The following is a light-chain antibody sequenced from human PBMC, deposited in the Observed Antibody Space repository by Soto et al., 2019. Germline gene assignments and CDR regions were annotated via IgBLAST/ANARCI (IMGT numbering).Light chain of an antibody. CDR1: RSVSSY. Sequence: EIVMTQSSATLSASSGQRVTLSCRASRSVSSYLAWYQQKPGQAPRLIIYGASNGATGIPARFSGSGSGTEFILTISRLQSEDFAVYYCQQRSNWPPWPFGPVKRVEIK. V-gene: IGKV3-15*01. CDR2: GAS. CDR3: QQRSNWPPWP. J-gene: IGKJ5*01.